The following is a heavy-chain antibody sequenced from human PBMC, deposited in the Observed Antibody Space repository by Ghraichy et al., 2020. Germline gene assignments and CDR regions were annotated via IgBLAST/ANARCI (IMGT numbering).Heavy chain of an antibody. V-gene: IGHV3-7*03. CDR3: ASYSDAWYAAS. D-gene: IGHD6-19*01. CDR1: GFTFSSYW. J-gene: IGHJ4*02. Sequence: GGSLRLSCAASGFTFSSYWMTWVRQAPGKGLEWVANIKQDGIGKYYVDSVKGRFTISRDNAKNSLYLQMNSLRAEDTAVYYCASYSDAWYAASWGQGTLVTVSS. CDR2: IKQDGIGK.